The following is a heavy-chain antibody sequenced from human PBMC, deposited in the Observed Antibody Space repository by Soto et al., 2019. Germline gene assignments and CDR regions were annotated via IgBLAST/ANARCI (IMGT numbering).Heavy chain of an antibody. CDR2: IYYTVTT. V-gene: IGHV4-59*08. Sequence: PSGTLSLTCTVSGGSMSSYYWGWFRQPTGKGLEWIGYIYYTVTTTYHPSLKSRVTISIDTCRNQFSLKLNSVTAADTAVYYCARLGGYYQAFDQWGQGSLVTVSS. J-gene: IGHJ4*02. CDR3: ARLGGYYQAFDQ. D-gene: IGHD2-21*02. CDR1: GGSMSSYY.